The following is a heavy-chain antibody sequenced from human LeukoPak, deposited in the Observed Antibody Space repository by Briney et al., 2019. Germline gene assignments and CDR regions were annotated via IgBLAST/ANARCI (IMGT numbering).Heavy chain of an antibody. CDR2: IYSGGST. D-gene: IGHD3-22*01. CDR3: ARDPAHYDTQDDY. V-gene: IGHV3-66*01. Sequence: GGSLRLSCAASGFTFDDYAMHWVRQAPGKGLEWVSVIYSGGSTYYADSVKGRFIISRDNSRNTLYLQMNSLRAEDTAVYYCARDPAHYDTQDDYWGQGTLVTVSS. CDR1: GFTFDDYA. J-gene: IGHJ4*02.